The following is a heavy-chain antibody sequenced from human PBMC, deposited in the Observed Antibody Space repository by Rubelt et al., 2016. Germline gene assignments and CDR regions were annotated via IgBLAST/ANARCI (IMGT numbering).Heavy chain of an antibody. J-gene: IGHJ4*02. Sequence: GKGLEWLTGISASGGTTYYADSVKGRFTISRDNPESTLYLQMNSLRAEDTAVYYCAKDVSYTSGWAKYYFDYWGQGTLVTVSS. D-gene: IGHD6-19*01. CDR2: ISASGGTT. CDR3: AKDVSYTSGWAKYYFDY. V-gene: IGHV3-23*01.